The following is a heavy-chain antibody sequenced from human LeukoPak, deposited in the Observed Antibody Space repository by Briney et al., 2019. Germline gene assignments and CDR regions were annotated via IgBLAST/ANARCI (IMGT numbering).Heavy chain of an antibody. CDR1: GGPFRGYY. Sequence: PSETLPLTCAVYGGPFRGYYWSWIRNPPGKGLEWIGEINHSGSTNYNPSLKSRVTISVDTSKNQFSLKLSSVTAADTAVYYCARTTVTINWFDPWGQGTLVTVSS. CDR2: INHSGST. D-gene: IGHD4-17*01. CDR3: ARTTVTINWFDP. V-gene: IGHV4-34*01. J-gene: IGHJ5*02.